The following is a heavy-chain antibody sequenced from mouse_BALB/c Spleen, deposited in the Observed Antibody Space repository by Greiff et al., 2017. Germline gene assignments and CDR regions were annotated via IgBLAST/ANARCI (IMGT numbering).Heavy chain of an antibody. V-gene: IGHV3-1*02. D-gene: IGHD2-3*01. CDR3: IATVQIYDGYYGWYFDV. J-gene: IGHJ1*01. CDR1: GYSITSGYS. CDR2: IHYSGST. Sequence: EVKLQESGPDLVKPSQSLSLTCTVTGYSITSGYSWHWIRQFPGNKLEWMGYIHYSGSTNYNPSLKSRISITRDTSKNQFFLQLNSVTTEDTATYYCIATVQIYDGYYGWYFDVWGAGTTVTVSS.